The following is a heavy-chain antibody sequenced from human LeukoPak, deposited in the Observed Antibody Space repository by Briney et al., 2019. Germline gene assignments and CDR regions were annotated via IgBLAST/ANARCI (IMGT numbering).Heavy chain of an antibody. D-gene: IGHD4-23*01. J-gene: IGHJ2*01. Sequence: SETLSLTCTVSGGSISTYYWSWIRQPPGKGLEWIGYIYYSGSTNYNPSLKSRVTISVDTSKDQFSLKLSSVTAADTAVYYCATQGRYGGKRRAWYFDLWGRGTLVTVSS. CDR2: IYYSGST. V-gene: IGHV4-59*12. CDR3: ATQGRYGGKRRAWYFDL. CDR1: GGSISTYY.